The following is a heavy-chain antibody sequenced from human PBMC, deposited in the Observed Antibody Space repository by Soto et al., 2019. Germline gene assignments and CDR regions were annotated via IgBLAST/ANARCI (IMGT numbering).Heavy chain of an antibody. Sequence: GGSLRLSCAASGFTFSSYGMHWVRQAPGKGLEWVAVIWYDGSNRYYADSVKGRFTISRENSKNTLYLQMNSLRAEDTAVYYFARDPPIVQAAFDIWGQGTIVTVSS. CDR2: IWYDGSNR. D-gene: IGHD3-16*02. V-gene: IGHV3-33*01. J-gene: IGHJ3*02. CDR1: GFTFSSYG. CDR3: ARDPPIVQAAFDI.